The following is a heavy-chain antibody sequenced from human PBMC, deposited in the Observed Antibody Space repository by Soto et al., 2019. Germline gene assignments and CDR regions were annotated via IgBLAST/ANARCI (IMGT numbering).Heavy chain of an antibody. Sequence: EVQLVESGGGLVQPGRSLRLSCAASGFTFDDYAMHWVRQAPGKGLEWVSGISWNSGSIGYADSVKGRFTISRDNAKNSLYLQMNSLRAEDTALYYCAKARGAVADYYFVYWGQGTLVTVSS. CDR3: AKARGAVADYYFVY. J-gene: IGHJ4*02. V-gene: IGHV3-9*01. CDR1: GFTFDDYA. D-gene: IGHD6-19*01. CDR2: ISWNSGSI.